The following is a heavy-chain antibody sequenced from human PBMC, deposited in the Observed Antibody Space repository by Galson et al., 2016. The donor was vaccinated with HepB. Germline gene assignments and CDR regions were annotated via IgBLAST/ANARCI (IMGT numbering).Heavy chain of an antibody. CDR3: ARGTGSSSWYEVFVY. CDR2: IYSSGNP. V-gene: IGHV4-39*01. Sequence: SETLSLTCTVSGGSISSTTSYWGWVRQPPGKGLEWIGNIYSSGNPYYNPSLKSRVTISVDTSNNQVSLRLNSVTATDTAFYDCARGTGSSSWYEVFVYWGQGTLVTVSS. J-gene: IGHJ4*02. CDR1: GGSISSTTSY. D-gene: IGHD6-13*01.